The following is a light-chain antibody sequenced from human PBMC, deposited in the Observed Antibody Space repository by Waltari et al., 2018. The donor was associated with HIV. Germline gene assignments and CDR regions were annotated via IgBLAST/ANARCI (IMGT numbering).Light chain of an antibody. CDR2: GVA. CDR3: SSYANTDTLL. CDR1: SSDIGTYNP. J-gene: IGLJ3*02. V-gene: IGLV2-14*01. Sequence: QSALTQPASVSGSPRQSITISCTGTSSDIGTYNPVSWYRQYPGMAPRRVIHGVATRPSGVSDRFSGSKSGNVASLTIASLQSEDEAEYYCSSYANTDTLLFGGGTKLTVL.